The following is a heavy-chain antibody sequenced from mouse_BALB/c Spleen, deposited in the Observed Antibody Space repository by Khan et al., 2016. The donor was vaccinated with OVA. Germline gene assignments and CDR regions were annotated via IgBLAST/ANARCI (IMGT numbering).Heavy chain of an antibody. V-gene: IGHV1-85*01. Sequence: QVQLQQPGAELVKPGASVKLSCKASGYTFTNYDLNWVRLRPEQGLEWIGWIFPGDGSAKYNEKFKGKATLTTDKSSSTAYMQLSRLTSEDSAVYFCEGHYYGGVLYWYFDGWGAGTAVTVSS. CDR2: IFPGDGSA. CDR3: EGHYYGGVLYWYFDG. CDR1: GYTFTNYD. D-gene: IGHD1-1*02. J-gene: IGHJ1*01.